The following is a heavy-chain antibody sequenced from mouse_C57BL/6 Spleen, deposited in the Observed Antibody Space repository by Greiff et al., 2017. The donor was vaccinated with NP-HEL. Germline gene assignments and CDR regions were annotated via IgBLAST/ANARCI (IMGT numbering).Heavy chain of an antibody. Sequence: DVMLVESGGGLVQPGGSLKLSCAASGFTFSDYGMAWVRQAPRKGPEWVAFISNLAYSIYYADTVTGRFTISREDAKNTLYLEMSSLRSEDTAMYYCARRGYAMDYWGQGTSVTVSS. J-gene: IGHJ4*01. CDR1: GFTFSDYG. CDR2: ISNLAYSI. CDR3: ARRGYAMDY. V-gene: IGHV5-15*04.